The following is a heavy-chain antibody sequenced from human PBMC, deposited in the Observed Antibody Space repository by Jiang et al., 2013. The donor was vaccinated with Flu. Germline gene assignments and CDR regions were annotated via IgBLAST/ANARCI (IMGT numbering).Heavy chain of an antibody. V-gene: IGHV3-23*01. CDR1: GFTFSSYA. CDR2: ISGSGGST. D-gene: IGHD3-9*01. CDR3: AKDTDSGYYDILTGYYYYYGMDV. J-gene: IGHJ6*02. Sequence: EVQLLESGGGLVQPGGSLRLSCAASGFTFSSYAMSWVRQAPGKRLEWVSAISGSGGSTYYADSVKGRFTISRDNSKNTLYLQMNSLRAEDTAVYYCAKDTDSGYYDILTGYYYYYGMDVWGQGTTGHRLL.